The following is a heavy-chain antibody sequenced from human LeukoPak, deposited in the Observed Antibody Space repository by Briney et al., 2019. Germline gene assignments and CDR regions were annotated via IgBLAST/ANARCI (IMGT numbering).Heavy chain of an antibody. CDR3: ARGRQDVNMILVVMAGVSYYLDV. Sequence: SETLSLTCAVYGGSFSDYYWTWIRQPPGKGLEWIGERSPSGSSNYNPSLKSRVTISVDTSKNQFSLKLRSVTAADTAVYYCARGRQDVNMILVVMAGVSYYLDVWSKGTTVTVS. D-gene: IGHD3-22*01. CDR2: RSPSGSS. J-gene: IGHJ6*03. V-gene: IGHV4-34*01. CDR1: GGSFSDYY.